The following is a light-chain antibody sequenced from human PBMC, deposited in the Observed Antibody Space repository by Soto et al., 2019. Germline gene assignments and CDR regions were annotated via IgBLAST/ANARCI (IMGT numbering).Light chain of an antibody. CDR1: QSVSTY. Sequence: EIVLTQSPATLSLSPGERATLSCRSSQSVSTYLAWYQQRPGQAPRLLIYDASYRATDIPPRFSGSGSGTDFTLTISSLEPEEFAVYYCQQRRSWPPTITLGQGTRLEIK. J-gene: IGKJ5*01. CDR2: DAS. V-gene: IGKV3-11*01. CDR3: QQRRSWPPTIT.